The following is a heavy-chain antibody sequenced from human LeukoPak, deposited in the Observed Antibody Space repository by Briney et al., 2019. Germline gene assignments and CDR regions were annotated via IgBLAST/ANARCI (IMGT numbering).Heavy chain of an antibody. J-gene: IGHJ5*02. CDR2: ISYDGSNK. CDR1: GFTFSSYA. D-gene: IGHD3-16*01. CDR3: AKDPMSWGDNWFDP. Sequence: GGSLRLSCAASGFTFSSYAMHWVRQAPGKGLEWVAVISYDGSNKYYADSVKGRFTISRDNSKNTLYLQMNSLRAEDTAVYYCAKDPMSWGDNWFDPWGQGTLVTVSS. V-gene: IGHV3-30*04.